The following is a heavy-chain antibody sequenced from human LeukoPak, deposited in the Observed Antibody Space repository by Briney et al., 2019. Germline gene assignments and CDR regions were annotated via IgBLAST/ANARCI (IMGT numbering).Heavy chain of an antibody. CDR3: ARSSSSWLSIDY. J-gene: IGHJ4*02. CDR1: GYTLTELS. V-gene: IGHV1-24*01. CDR2: FDPEDGET. D-gene: IGHD6-13*01. Sequence: ASVKVSCKVSGYTLTELSMHWVRQAPGKGLEWMGGFDPEDGETIYAQKLQGRVTMTTDTSTSTAYMELRSLRSDDTAVYYCARSSSSWLSIDYWGQRTLVTVPS.